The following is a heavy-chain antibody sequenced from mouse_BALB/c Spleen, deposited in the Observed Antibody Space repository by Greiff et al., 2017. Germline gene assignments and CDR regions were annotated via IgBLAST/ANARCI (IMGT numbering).Heavy chain of an antibody. CDR2: IRLKSDNYAT. CDR1: GFTFSSYW. J-gene: IGHJ3*01. CDR3: TGLAWFAY. Sequence: EVKLVESGGGLVQPGGSMKLSCVASGFTFSSYWMSWVRQSPEKGLEWVAEIRLKSDNYATHYAESVKGKFTISRDDSKSRLYLQMNSLRAEDTGIYYCTGLAWFAYWGQGTLVTVSA. V-gene: IGHV6-3*01.